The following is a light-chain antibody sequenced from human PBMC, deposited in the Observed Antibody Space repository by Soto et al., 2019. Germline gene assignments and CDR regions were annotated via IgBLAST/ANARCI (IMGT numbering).Light chain of an antibody. V-gene: IGKV3-20*01. J-gene: IGKJ1*01. CDR2: CAS. CDR1: EGVSSSY. CDR3: QQYGSSPPWT. Sequence: EIVLTQSPGTLSLSPVERATLSFRASEGVSSSYLAWYQQKPGQAPRLLIYCASSRATGIPDRFSGSGSGTDFTLTISRLEPEDFAVYYCQQYGSSPPWTFGQGTKVDIK.